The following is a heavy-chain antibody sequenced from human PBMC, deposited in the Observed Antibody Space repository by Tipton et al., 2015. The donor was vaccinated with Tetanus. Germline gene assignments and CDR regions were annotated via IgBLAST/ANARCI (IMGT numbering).Heavy chain of an antibody. CDR3: AREAYYYDSSGYNNYFDY. CDR2: IYSDGST. V-gene: IGHV3-66*01. CDR1: GVTVGSNY. Sequence: GSLRLSCAASGVTVGSNYMSWVRQAPGKGLECVSVIYSDGSTYYADSVKGRFTISRDNSKNTLYLQMNSLRAEDTAVYYCAREAYYYDSSGYNNYFDYWGQGTLVTVSS. D-gene: IGHD3-22*01. J-gene: IGHJ4*02.